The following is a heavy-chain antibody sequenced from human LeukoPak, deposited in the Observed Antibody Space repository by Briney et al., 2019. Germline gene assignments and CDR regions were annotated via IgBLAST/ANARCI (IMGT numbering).Heavy chain of an antibody. CDR3: AQSIAVPSIPTFDV. J-gene: IGHJ3*01. CDR1: GYTFRGHN. D-gene: IGHD6-19*01. CDR2: ISPNNGGT. V-gene: IGHV1-2*02. Sequence: ASVKVSCKASGYTFRGHNIHWMRQAPGQGLEWVGWISPNNGGTNYAQKFQGRVTMTGDTSAGTVYMDLSSLRSDDTAVYYCAQSIAVPSIPTFDVWGQGTVVSVSS.